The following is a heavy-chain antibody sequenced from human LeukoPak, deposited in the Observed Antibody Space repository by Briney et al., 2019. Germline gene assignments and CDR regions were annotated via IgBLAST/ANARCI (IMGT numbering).Heavy chain of an antibody. D-gene: IGHD3-10*01. Sequence: GGSQRLSCAASGFTFSHYNMNWVRHTPGKGLEWVSSISSSSAFIYYADSVKGRITISRDNAKNSLFLQMNNPRDEDSAVYYCARLSGAYFDYWGQGTLVTVSS. CDR2: ISSSSAFI. V-gene: IGHV3-21*01. CDR3: ARLSGAYFDY. CDR1: GFTFSHYN. J-gene: IGHJ4*02.